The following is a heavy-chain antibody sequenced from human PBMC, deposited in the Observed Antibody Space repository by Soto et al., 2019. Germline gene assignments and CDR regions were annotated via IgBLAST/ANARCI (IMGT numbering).Heavy chain of an antibody. CDR2: ISAYNGNT. Sequence: GASVKVSCKASGYTFTSYGISWVRQAPGQGLEWMGWISAYNGNTNYAQKLQGRVTMTTDTSTSTAYMELRSLRSDDTAVYYCVRDPQNDSSGYYLKGPYGMDVWGQGTTVTVSS. D-gene: IGHD3-22*01. CDR1: GYTFTSYG. CDR3: VRDPQNDSSGYYLKGPYGMDV. V-gene: IGHV1-18*01. J-gene: IGHJ6*02.